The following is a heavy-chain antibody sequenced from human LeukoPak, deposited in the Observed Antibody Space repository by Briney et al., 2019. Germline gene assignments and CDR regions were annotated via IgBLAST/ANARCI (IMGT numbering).Heavy chain of an antibody. D-gene: IGHD1-1*01. CDR3: AKAFTTITPRFDH. Sequence: PGGSLRLSCAASGFTFSSYAMTWVRQAPGKGLEWISSISGSGRSTYYADSVKGRFTISRDNSKNMLFLQMSSLRAEDTAVYFCAKAFTTITPRFDHWGQGTLVTVSS. V-gene: IGHV3-23*01. J-gene: IGHJ4*02. CDR1: GFTFSSYA. CDR2: ISGSGRST.